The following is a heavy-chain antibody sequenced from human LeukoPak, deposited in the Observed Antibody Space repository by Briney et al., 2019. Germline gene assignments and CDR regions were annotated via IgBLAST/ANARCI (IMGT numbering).Heavy chain of an antibody. CDR2: ISSDSYYI. J-gene: IGHJ4*02. CDR3: ARGRGGGSLDY. D-gene: IGHD3-16*01. CDR1: GFTFSRSA. V-gene: IGHV3-21*01. Sequence: GGSLRLSCATSGFTFSRSAMSWVRQAPGRGLEWVSSISSDSYYIYYGDSLKGRFTISRDNAKNSLFLQMNSLRSEDTAVYYCARGRGGGSLDYWGQGTLVTVSS.